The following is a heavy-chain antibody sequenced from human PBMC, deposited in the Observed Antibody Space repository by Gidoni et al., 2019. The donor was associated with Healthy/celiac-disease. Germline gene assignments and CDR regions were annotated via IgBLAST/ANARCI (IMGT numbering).Heavy chain of an antibody. CDR2: INSDGSST. CDR3: ARVDYDFWSGLTSSLYYFDY. J-gene: IGHJ4*02. D-gene: IGHD3-3*01. V-gene: IGHV3-74*01. CDR1: GFTFSSYW. Sequence: EVQLVESGGGLVQPGGSLRLSCAASGFTFSSYWMHGVRQAPGKGLVWVSRINSDGSSTSYADSVKGRFTISRDNAKNTLYLQMNSLRAEDTAVYYCARVDYDFWSGLTSSLYYFDYWGQGTLVTVSS.